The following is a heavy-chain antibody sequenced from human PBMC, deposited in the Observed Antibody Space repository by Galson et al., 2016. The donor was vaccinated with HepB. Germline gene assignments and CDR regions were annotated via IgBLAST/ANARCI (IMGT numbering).Heavy chain of an antibody. J-gene: IGHJ4*02. CDR3: ARRVRASAGNDY. D-gene: IGHD6-13*01. V-gene: IGHV5-51*01. CDR2: IYPSDSDT. CDR1: GYNFPSFW. Sequence: QSGAEVKKSGESLKIYCKGSGYNFPSFWIAWVRQMPGKGLEWMGSIYPSDSDTTYSPSFRGQVTISADKSIATTYLQWSSLKASDTAMYYCARRVRASAGNDYWGQGTLVTVSS.